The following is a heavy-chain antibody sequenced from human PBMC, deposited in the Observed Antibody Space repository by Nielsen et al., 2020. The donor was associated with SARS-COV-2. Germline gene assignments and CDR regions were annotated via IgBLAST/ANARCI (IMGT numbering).Heavy chain of an antibody. CDR3: ARADKQLVQYYYYYYMDV. CDR1: GYTFTSYG. Sequence: VSVKVSYKASGYTFTSYGISWVRQAPGQGLEWMGWISAYNGNTNYAQKLQGRVTMTTDTSTSTAYMELRSLRSDDTAVYYCARADKQLVQYYYYYYMDVWGKGTTVTVSS. CDR2: ISAYNGNT. D-gene: IGHD6-6*01. J-gene: IGHJ6*03. V-gene: IGHV1-18*04.